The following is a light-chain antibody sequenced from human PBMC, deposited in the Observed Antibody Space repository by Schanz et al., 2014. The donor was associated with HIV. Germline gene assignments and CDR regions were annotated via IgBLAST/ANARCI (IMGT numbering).Light chain of an antibody. Sequence: QSALAQPASVSGSPGQSITISCTGTSSDVGSYNLVSWYQQHPGKAPKLMIYDVSNRPSGVSNRFSGSKSGNKASLTISGLQAEDEAYYYCAAWDDSLNGVVFGRGTKLTVL. J-gene: IGLJ2*01. V-gene: IGLV2-14*02. CDR1: SSDVGSYNL. CDR2: DVS. CDR3: AAWDDSLNGVV.